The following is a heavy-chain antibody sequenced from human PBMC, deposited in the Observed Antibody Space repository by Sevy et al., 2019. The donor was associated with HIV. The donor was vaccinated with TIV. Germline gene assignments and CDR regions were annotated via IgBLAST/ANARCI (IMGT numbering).Heavy chain of an antibody. CDR1: GGTFSNYA. J-gene: IGHJ4*02. CDR3: ARTHLLRIPGTTDVYFDN. Sequence: ASVKVSCKASGGTFSNYALSWVRQAPGQGLEWMGGIIPIFGTTNLAQTFQGRVTITADDSRSTDYMELSSLRSADTAVYYCARTHLLRIPGTTDVYFDNWGQGTLVTVSS. V-gene: IGHV1-69*13. D-gene: IGHD6-13*01. CDR2: IIPIFGTT.